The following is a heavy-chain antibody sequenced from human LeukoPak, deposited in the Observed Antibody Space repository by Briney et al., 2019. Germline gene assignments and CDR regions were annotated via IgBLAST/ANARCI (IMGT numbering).Heavy chain of an antibody. Sequence: GGSLRLSCVVSEFPFSKFCRSWFRQAPGKGLQWISYICSDSRIIHYADSVKGRFTISRDNGKNSLYLQMNSLRAEDTAVYYCARDFRNTGFDYWGQGTLVTVSS. CDR3: ARDFRNTGFDY. CDR2: ICSDSRII. J-gene: IGHJ4*02. D-gene: IGHD4-17*01. CDR1: EFPFSKFC. V-gene: IGHV3-11*01.